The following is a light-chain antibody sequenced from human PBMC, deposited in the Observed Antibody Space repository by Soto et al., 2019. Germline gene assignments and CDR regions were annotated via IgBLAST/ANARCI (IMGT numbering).Light chain of an antibody. J-gene: IGKJ4*01. Sequence: DIQMTHYPSSLSASVGDTVPISCRASQTISAYLNWYQKTPGRAPKLLMYDASTLQSGVPSRFSGSGSGTEFTLTVSSLQPEDYATYYCQQLYSFPLTFGGGTKVDI. CDR2: DAS. CDR3: QQLYSFPLT. CDR1: QTISAY. V-gene: IGKV1-9*01.